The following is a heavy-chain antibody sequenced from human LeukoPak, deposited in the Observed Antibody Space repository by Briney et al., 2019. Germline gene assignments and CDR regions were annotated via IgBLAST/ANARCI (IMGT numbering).Heavy chain of an antibody. CDR1: GFTFGDYA. D-gene: IGHD1-26*01. J-gene: IGHJ4*02. Sequence: GRSLRLSCTASGFTFGDYAMSWVRQAPGKGLEWVGFIRSKAYGGTTEYAASVKGRFTISRDDSKSIAYLQMNSLKTEDTAVYHCASRSGRQWLPYFDYWGQGTLVTVSS. CDR3: ASRSGRQWLPYFDY. V-gene: IGHV3-49*04. CDR2: IRSKAYGGTT.